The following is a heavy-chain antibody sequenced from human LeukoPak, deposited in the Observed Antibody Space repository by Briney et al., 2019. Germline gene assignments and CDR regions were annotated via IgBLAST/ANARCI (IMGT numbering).Heavy chain of an antibody. CDR1: GYTFTGYY. D-gene: IGHD6-19*01. V-gene: IGHV1-18*04. CDR2: ISAYNGNT. Sequence: GASVKVSCKASGYTFTGYYMHWVRQAPGQGLEWMRWISAYNGNTNYAQKLQGRVTMTTDTSTSTAYMELRSLRSDDTAVYYCARARLEAVAGVSLYYYYYYMDVWGKGTTVTVSS. J-gene: IGHJ6*03. CDR3: ARARLEAVAGVSLYYYYYYMDV.